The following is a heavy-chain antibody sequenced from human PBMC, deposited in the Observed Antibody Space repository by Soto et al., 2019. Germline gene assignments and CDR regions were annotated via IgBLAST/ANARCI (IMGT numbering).Heavy chain of an antibody. CDR1: GGSISSSSYY. V-gene: IGHV4-39*01. Sequence: SETLSLTCTVSGGSISSSSYYWGWIRQPPGKGLEWIGSIYYSGSTYYNPSLESRVTISVDTSKNQFSLKLSSVTAADTAVYYCARRSGSSSWYRFTNYYYYGMDVWGQGTTVTVSS. D-gene: IGHD6-13*01. CDR3: ARRSGSSSWYRFTNYYYYGMDV. CDR2: IYYSGST. J-gene: IGHJ6*02.